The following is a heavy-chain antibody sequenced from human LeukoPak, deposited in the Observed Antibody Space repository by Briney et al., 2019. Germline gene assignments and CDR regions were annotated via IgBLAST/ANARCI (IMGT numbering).Heavy chain of an antibody. CDR1: GGSMTSYY. V-gene: IGHV4-59*01. CDR2: IYYSGST. D-gene: IGHD2-15*01. CDR3: ARGPKWSGD. J-gene: IGHJ4*02. Sequence: SETLSLTCTVSGGSMTSYYWTWIRQPPGKGLEWIGYIYYSGSTNYNPSLKSRVTISVDTSKNQFSLKLNSVTAADTAVYYCARGPKWSGDWGQGTLVTVSS.